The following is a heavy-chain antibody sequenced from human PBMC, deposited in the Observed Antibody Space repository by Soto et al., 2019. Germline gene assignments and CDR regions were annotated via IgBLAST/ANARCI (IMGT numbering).Heavy chain of an antibody. J-gene: IGHJ4*02. D-gene: IGHD4-17*01. V-gene: IGHV4-4*02. CDR3: VHHGGDPYYHDF. Sequence: QVQLQESGPGLVNPSGTLSLTCAVSDGSLSSSSWWSWVRQPPGKALEWLGEIYYSGSTKYNPSLNSRVTISADQSKNDFSLRLSSVTAADTAVYYCVHHGGDPYYHDFWGQGMLVTVSS. CDR1: DGSLSSSSW. CDR2: IYYSGST.